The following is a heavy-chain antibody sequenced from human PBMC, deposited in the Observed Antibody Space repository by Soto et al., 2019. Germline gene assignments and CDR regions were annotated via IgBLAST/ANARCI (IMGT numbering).Heavy chain of an antibody. V-gene: IGHV3-33*01. J-gene: IGHJ6*02. CDR2: IWYDGSNK. Sequence: PGWSLRLSCAASGLTFSSYGMPWVRQAPVEGLEWVAVIWYDGSNKYYADSVKGRFTISRDNSKNTLYLQMNSLRAEDTAVYYCASSDFSKYSSPSYDYYYGMDVWGQGTTVTVSS. D-gene: IGHD6-6*01. CDR3: ASSDFSKYSSPSYDYYYGMDV. CDR1: GLTFSSYG.